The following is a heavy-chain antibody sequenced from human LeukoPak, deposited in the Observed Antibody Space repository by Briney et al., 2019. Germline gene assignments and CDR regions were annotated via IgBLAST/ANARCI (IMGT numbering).Heavy chain of an antibody. D-gene: IGHD2-8*01. Sequence: SETLSLTCTVSDYSISSGYYWGWIRQPPGKGLEWIGSIYHSGSTYYNPSLKSRVTISVDTSKNQFSLKLSSVTAADTAVYYCASRYCTNGVCAPNWYFDLWGRGTLVTVSS. CDR1: DYSISSGYY. CDR3: ASRYCTNGVCAPNWYFDL. J-gene: IGHJ2*01. V-gene: IGHV4-38-2*02. CDR2: IYHSGST.